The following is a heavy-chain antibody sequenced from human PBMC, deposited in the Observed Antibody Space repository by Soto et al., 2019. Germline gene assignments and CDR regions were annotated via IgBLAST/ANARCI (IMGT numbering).Heavy chain of an antibody. CDR2: IDPSDSYT. D-gene: IGHD6-19*01. J-gene: IGHJ6*02. V-gene: IGHV5-10-1*01. CDR1: GYSFTSYW. Sequence: GESLKISCKGSGYSFTSYWISWVRQMPGKGLEWMGRIDPSDSYTNYSPSFQGHVTISADKSISTAYLQWSSLKASDTAMYYCARRIAVAGVYYYGMDVWGQGTTVTVSS. CDR3: ARRIAVAGVYYYGMDV.